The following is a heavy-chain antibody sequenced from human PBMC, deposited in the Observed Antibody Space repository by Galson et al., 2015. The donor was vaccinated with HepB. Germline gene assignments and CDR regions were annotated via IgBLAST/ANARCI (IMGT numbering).Heavy chain of an antibody. D-gene: IGHD5-12*01. V-gene: IGHV3-33*01. CDR2: IRYDGSNK. Sequence: SLRLSCAASGFTFSSYGMNWVRQAPGKGLEWVAVIRYDGSNKHYVDSVKGRFTISRDNSKNTLYLQMNSLRVEDTAMYYCARGELYSGYDPPPDFWGQGTLVTVSS. J-gene: IGHJ4*02. CDR3: ARGELYSGYDPPPDF. CDR1: GFTFSSYG.